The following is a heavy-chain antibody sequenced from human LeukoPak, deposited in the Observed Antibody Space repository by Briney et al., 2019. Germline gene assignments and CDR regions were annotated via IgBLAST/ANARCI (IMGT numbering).Heavy chain of an antibody. Sequence: PGGSLRLSCAASGFTVSSNDMSWVRQAPGKGLVWVSRINSNGSSTSYADSVKGRFTISRDNAKNTLYLQMNSLRAEDTAVYYCERGDLEWLFVGIIDCWGQGTLVTVSS. D-gene: IGHD3-3*01. CDR2: INSNGSST. CDR3: ERGDLEWLFVGIIDC. CDR1: GFTVSSND. J-gene: IGHJ4*02. V-gene: IGHV3-74*01.